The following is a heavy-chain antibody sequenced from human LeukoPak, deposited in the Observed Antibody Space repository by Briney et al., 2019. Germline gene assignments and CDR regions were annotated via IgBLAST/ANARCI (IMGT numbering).Heavy chain of an antibody. D-gene: IGHD3-10*01. Sequence: GGSMRLACAASGFTFSSYGMHWVRQAPGKGREWVAVIWYDGSNKYYADSVKGRFTISRDNSKNTLYLQMNSLRAEDTAVYYCAREGRLARGAFDIWGQGTMVTVSS. V-gene: IGHV3-33*01. J-gene: IGHJ3*02. CDR1: GFTFSSYG. CDR3: AREGRLARGAFDI. CDR2: IWYDGSNK.